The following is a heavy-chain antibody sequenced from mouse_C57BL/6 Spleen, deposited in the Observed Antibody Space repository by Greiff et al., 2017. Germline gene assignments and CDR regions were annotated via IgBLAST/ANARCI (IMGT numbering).Heavy chain of an antibody. CDR1: GFTFSDYY. CDR3: AREALTTVVVYWYFDV. CDR2: INYDGSST. J-gene: IGHJ1*03. V-gene: IGHV5-16*01. D-gene: IGHD1-1*01. Sequence: EVHLVESEGGLVQPGSSMKLSCTASGFTFSDYYMAWVRQVPEKGLEWVANINYDGSSTYYLDSLKSRFIISRDNAKNILYLQMSSLKSEDTATYYCAREALTTVVVYWYFDVWGTGTTVTVSS.